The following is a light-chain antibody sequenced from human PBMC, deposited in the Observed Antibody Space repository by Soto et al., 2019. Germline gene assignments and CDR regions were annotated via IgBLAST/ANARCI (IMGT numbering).Light chain of an antibody. CDR1: QRVSSS. J-gene: IGKJ4*01. CDR3: QQRSNWPLT. CDR2: DAS. Sequence: DIVLTQPPATLSLSPGERATLSCRASQRVSSSLAWYQQKPGQTPRLLIYDASNRATGIPARFNGSGSETDFTLTVSSLEPEDFAVYYCQQRSNWPLTFGGGTKVEIK. V-gene: IGKV3-11*01.